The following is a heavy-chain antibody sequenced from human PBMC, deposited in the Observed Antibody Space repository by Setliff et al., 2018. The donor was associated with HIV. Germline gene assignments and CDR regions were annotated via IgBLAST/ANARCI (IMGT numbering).Heavy chain of an antibody. V-gene: IGHV4-34*01. CDR1: GGSFSGYY. CDR3: ARHRYYDILFDP. J-gene: IGHJ5*02. Sequence: KTSETLSLTCAVYGGSFSGYYWSWIRQSPGKGLEWIGEINHSGSTKYNPSLKSRVTISVDTSKNQFSLRLTSVTAADTARYFCARHRYYDILFDPWGQGTLVTVSS. CDR2: INHSGST. D-gene: IGHD3-9*01.